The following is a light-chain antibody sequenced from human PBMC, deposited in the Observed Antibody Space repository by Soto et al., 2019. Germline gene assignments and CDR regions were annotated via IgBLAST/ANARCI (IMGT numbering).Light chain of an antibody. V-gene: IGKV3-20*01. CDR3: QQYDTSLPYT. CDR1: QSVNNNY. J-gene: IGKJ4*01. CDR2: GPS. Sequence: EIVLTQSPGTLSLSPGDRATLSCEASQSVNNNYLAWYQHKPGQAPRLLIYGPSSRATGIPDRFSGSGSGTDFTLTISRLEPEDFAVYYCQQYDTSLPYTFGGGTKVEIK.